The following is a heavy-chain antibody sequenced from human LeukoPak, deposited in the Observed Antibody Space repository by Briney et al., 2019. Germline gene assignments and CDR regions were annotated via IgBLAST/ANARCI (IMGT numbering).Heavy chain of an antibody. D-gene: IGHD3-9*01. CDR3: AKDLYYDILTGYYRPIDY. V-gene: IGHV3-23*01. CDR1: GFTFSNHD. CDR2: ISGSGGST. Sequence: GGTLRLSCAASGFTFSNHDMDWVRQAPGKGLEWVSAISGSGGSTYYADSVKRRFTIARDNSKNTLYLQMNSLRAEDTAVYYCAKDLYYDILTGYYRPIDYWGQGTLVTVSS. J-gene: IGHJ4*02.